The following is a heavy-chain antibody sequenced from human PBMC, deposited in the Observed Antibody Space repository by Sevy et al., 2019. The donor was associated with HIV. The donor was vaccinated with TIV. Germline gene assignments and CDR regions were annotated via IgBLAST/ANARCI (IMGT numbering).Heavy chain of an antibody. V-gene: IGHV3-21*01. CDR1: GFMFSAYS. CDR2: ISAETDYI. J-gene: IGHJ4*02. D-gene: IGHD6-13*01. Sequence: GGSLRLSCAASGFMFSAYSMNWVRQAPGKGLEWVASISAETDYIYYGDSLKGRFTISRDNAKNSLYLQIHSLRAEDTAVYYCARNKGSSWPNYFDYWCQGTLVTVSS. CDR3: ARNKGSSWPNYFDY.